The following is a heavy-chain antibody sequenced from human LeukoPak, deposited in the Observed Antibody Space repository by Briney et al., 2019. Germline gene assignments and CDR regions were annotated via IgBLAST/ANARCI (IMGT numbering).Heavy chain of an antibody. CDR1: GFTFSSYG. CDR2: IWYDGSNK. J-gene: IGHJ3*02. D-gene: IGHD6-19*01. Sequence: GGSLRLSCAASGFTFSSYGMHWVRQAPGKGLEWVAVIWYDGSNKYYADSVKGRFTISRDNSKNTLYLQMNSLRAEDTTVYYCARDSGERAVATDAFDIWGQGTMVTVSS. CDR3: ARDSGERAVATDAFDI. V-gene: IGHV3-33*01.